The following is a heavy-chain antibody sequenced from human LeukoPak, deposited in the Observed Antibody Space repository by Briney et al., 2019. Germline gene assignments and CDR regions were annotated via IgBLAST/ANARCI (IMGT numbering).Heavy chain of an antibody. V-gene: IGHV3-48*04. CDR1: GFTFSSYS. CDR3: ARDPNGDYIGAFDM. CDR2: ISSSSSTM. J-gene: IGHJ3*02. Sequence: PGGSLRLSCAASGFTFSSYSMNWVRQAPGKGLEWVSYISSSSSTMYYADSVKGRFTISRDNAKNSLYLQMNSLRAEDTAVYYCARDPNGDYIGAFDMWGPGTMVTVSS. D-gene: IGHD4-17*01.